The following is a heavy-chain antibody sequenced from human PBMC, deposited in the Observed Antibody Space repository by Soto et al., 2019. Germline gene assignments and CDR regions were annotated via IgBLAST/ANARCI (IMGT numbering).Heavy chain of an antibody. CDR2: ISAYNGNT. CDR3: AIVAAADTFYWFDL. CDR1: GYTFTSYG. Sequence: ASVKVSCKASGYTFTSYGISWVRQAPGQGLEWMGWISAYNGNTNYAQKLQGRVTMTTDTSTGTAYLELRSLRSDDTAVYYCAIVAAADTFYWFDLWGQGTLVTVSS. J-gene: IGHJ5*02. V-gene: IGHV1-18*01. D-gene: IGHD6-13*01.